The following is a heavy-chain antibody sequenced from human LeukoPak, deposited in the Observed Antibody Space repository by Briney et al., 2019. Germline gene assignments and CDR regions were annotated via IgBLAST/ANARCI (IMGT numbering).Heavy chain of an antibody. CDR3: ARGVGYNYRLYHFDY. V-gene: IGHV4-59*08. J-gene: IGHJ4*02. CDR1: TDSISTYY. CDR2: IYYSGST. D-gene: IGHD5-24*01. Sequence: PSETLSLTCTVCTDSISTYYWNWIRQSPGKGLEWIGYIYYSGSTIYNPSLNSRVTISVDTSKNQFSLKLSSVTAADTAVYYCARGVGYNYRLYHFDYWGQGTLVTVSS.